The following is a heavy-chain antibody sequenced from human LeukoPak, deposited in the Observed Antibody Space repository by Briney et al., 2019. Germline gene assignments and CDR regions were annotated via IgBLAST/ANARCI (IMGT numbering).Heavy chain of an antibody. CDR2: IYTGGTT. V-gene: IGHV3-66*01. D-gene: IGHD4-17*01. J-gene: IGHJ4*02. Sequence: HPGGSLRLSCAASGFTVTSNHMNWVRQAPGKGLEWVSIIYTGGTTHYADALKDRFPIARDDSINTLYLQMNSLRAEDTAVYSCARDGFYGDYDYWGRGPLVTVPS. CDR1: GFTVTSNH. CDR3: ARDGFYGDYDY.